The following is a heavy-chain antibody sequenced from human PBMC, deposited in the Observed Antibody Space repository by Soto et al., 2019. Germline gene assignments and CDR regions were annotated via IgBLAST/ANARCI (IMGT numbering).Heavy chain of an antibody. V-gene: IGHV3-23*01. D-gene: IGHD2-2*01. CDR2: ISGSGGST. CDR1: GFTFSSYA. Sequence: EVQLLESGGGLVQPGGSLRLSCAASGFTFSSYAMSWVRQAPGKGLEWVSAISGSGGSTYYADPVKGRFTISRDNSMTSLYLQMNSLGGEDTAVSYWAKPVVPGATADYCYYMDVWGKGTTVTVAS. J-gene: IGHJ6*03. CDR3: AKPVVPGATADYCYYMDV.